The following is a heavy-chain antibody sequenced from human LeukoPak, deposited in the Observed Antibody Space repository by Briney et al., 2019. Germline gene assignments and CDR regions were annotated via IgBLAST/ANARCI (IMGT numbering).Heavy chain of an antibody. CDR1: GFTFSSYA. J-gene: IGHJ4*02. D-gene: IGHD3-22*01. V-gene: IGHV3-23*01. CDR2: ISGSGGST. CDR3: AKDQGDSSGYYYYPLDY. Sequence: GGSLRLSCAASGFTFSSYAMSWVRQAPGKGLEWVSAISGSGGSTYYADSVKGRFTISRDNSKNTLYLQMNSLRAEDTAVYYCAKDQGDSSGYYYYPLDYWGQGTLVTVSS.